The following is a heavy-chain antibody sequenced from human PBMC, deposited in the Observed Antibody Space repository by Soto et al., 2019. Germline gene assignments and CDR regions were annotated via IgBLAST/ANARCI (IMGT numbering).Heavy chain of an antibody. V-gene: IGHV1-2*02. CDR3: ARGNYYDSSGYNDAFDI. J-gene: IGHJ3*02. Sequence: ASVKVSCKASGYFFTDYYIHWVRQAPGQGLEWMGWINPNSGGTTFAEKFEARVTLTRDTSISTVYMELSSLRSEDTAVYYCARGNYYDSSGYNDAFDIWGQGTMVTVSS. D-gene: IGHD3-22*01. CDR2: INPNSGGT. CDR1: GYFFTDYY.